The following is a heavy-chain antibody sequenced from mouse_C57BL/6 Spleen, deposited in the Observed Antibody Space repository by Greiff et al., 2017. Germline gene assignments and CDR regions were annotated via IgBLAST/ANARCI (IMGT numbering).Heavy chain of an antibody. CDR2: IHPNSGST. J-gene: IGHJ4*01. Sequence: QVQLQQPGAELVKPGASVKLSCKASGYTFTSYWMHWVKQRPGQGLEWIGMIHPNSGSTKYNEKFKSKATLTVDKSSSTAYMQLSSLTSEDSAVYYCARGGGNYGAMDYWGQGTSVTVSS. V-gene: IGHV1-64*01. D-gene: IGHD2-1*01. CDR1: GYTFTSYW. CDR3: ARGGGNYGAMDY.